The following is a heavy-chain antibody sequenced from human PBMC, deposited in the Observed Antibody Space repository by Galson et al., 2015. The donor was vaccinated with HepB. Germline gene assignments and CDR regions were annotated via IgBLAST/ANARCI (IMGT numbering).Heavy chain of an antibody. CDR1: GFTFSSYS. CDR2: ISSSSSYI. D-gene: IGHD7-27*01. J-gene: IGHJ1*01. V-gene: IGHV3-21*01. CDR3: ADGDRVEYFQH. Sequence: SLRLSCAASGFTFSSYSMNWVRQAPGKGLEWVSSISSSSSYIYYADSVKGRFTISRDNAKNSLYLQMNSLRAEDTAVYYCADGDRVEYFQHWGQGTLVTVSS.